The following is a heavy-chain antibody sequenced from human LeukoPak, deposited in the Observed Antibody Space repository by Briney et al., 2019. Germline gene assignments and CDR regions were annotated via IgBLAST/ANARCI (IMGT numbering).Heavy chain of an antibody. CDR3: ARGTRDTVRKAFDY. CDR1: GGSISSSSYY. J-gene: IGHJ4*02. V-gene: IGHV4-39*07. D-gene: IGHD4-11*01. CDR2: IYYSGST. Sequence: SETLSLTCTVSGGSISSSSYYWGWIRQPPGKGLEWIGSIYYSGSTYYNPSLKSRVTISVDTSKNQFSPKLSSVTAADTAVYYCARGTRDTVRKAFDYWGQGTLVTVSS.